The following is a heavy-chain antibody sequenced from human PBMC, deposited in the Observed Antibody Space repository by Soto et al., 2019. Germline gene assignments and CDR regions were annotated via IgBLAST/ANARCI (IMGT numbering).Heavy chain of an antibody. CDR1: GFTFSSYG. Sequence: GGSLRLSCAASGFTFSSYGMHWVRQAPGKGLEWVAVIWYDGSNKYYADSVKGRFTISRDNSKNTLYLQMNSLRAEDTAVYYCARDRIRAVAGTIFDYWGQGTLVTVSS. J-gene: IGHJ4*02. V-gene: IGHV3-33*01. CDR3: ARDRIRAVAGTIFDY. D-gene: IGHD6-19*01. CDR2: IWYDGSNK.